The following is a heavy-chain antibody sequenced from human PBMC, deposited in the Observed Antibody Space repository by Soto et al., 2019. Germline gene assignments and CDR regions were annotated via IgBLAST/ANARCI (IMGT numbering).Heavy chain of an antibody. J-gene: IGHJ6*02. V-gene: IGHV1-69*12. D-gene: IGHD2-15*01. Sequence: QLQLVQSGAEVTKPGSSVKVSCKASGGTFSSYAFSWVRQAPGQGLEWMGGIIPIFGRANYAQKFQGRVTITADESTXXXXXXXXXXXXXXXXXXXXXXXXXXXXXXXXVPAKYGMDVWGQGTTVTVSS. CDR2: IIPIFGRA. CDR1: GGTFSSYA. CDR3: XXXXXXXXXXXXVPAKYGMDV.